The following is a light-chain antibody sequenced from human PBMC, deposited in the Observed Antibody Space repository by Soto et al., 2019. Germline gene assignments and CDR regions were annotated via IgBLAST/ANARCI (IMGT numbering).Light chain of an antibody. CDR3: SAYSDTNYQDV. CDR1: SSGVASYNY. V-gene: IGLV2-8*01. J-gene: IGLJ1*01. Sequence: SELNWPTAASGSLGQSLILSCPETSSGVASYNYVTSYQQHPAKAPKLMVYEVSARPSGVSDRFSVSKSSNTASLNVSGLQAADETNYYSSAYSDTNYQDVFGPNTMV. CDR2: EVS.